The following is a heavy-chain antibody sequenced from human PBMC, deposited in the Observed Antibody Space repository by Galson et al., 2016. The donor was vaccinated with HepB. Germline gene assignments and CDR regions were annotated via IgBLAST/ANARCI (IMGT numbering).Heavy chain of an antibody. Sequence: QSGAEVKKPGASVKVSCKTSGYSFTSYGISWVRQAPGQGLEWVGWISTYNGNTNYAPKLQGRVTMTTDTSTNTAYMEVRSLRSDDTAVYYCARDNSRTIFGVFFPKSLGYWGQGTLVTVSS. V-gene: IGHV1-18*01. CDR2: ISTYNGNT. CDR1: GYSFTSYG. D-gene: IGHD3-3*01. CDR3: ARDNSRTIFGVFFPKSLGY. J-gene: IGHJ4*02.